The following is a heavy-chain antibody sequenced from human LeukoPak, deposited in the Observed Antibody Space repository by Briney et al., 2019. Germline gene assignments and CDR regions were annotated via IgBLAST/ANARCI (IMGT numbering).Heavy chain of an antibody. D-gene: IGHD4-17*01. CDR1: GFTFSSYG. Sequence: PGGSLRLSCAASGFTFSSYGMHWVRQAPGKGLEWVAVISYDGSNKYYADSVKGRFTISRDNSKNTLYLQMNSLRAEDTAVYYCAKDTATVTTNLDYFDYWGQGTLVTVSS. CDR3: AKDTATVTTNLDYFDY. CDR2: ISYDGSNK. J-gene: IGHJ4*02. V-gene: IGHV3-30*18.